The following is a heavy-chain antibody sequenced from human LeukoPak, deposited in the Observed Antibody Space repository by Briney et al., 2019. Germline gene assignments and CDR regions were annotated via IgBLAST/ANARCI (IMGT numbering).Heavy chain of an antibody. CDR1: GYTFTGYY. J-gene: IGHJ4*02. V-gene: IGHV1-2*02. Sequence: WASVKVSCKASGYTFTGYYMHWVRQAPGQGLEWMGWINPNSGGTNYAQKFQGRVTMTRDTSISTAYMELSRLRSDDTAVYYCARVMNDTAMVTRAFDYWGQGTLVTVSS. CDR2: INPNSGGT. D-gene: IGHD5-18*01. CDR3: ARVMNDTAMVTRAFDY.